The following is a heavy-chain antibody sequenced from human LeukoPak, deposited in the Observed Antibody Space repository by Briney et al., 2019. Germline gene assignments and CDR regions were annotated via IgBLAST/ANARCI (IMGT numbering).Heavy chain of an antibody. J-gene: IGHJ6*03. CDR3: ARGFGINYYYYYMDV. V-gene: IGHV4-59*01. D-gene: IGHD3-10*01. Sequence: SETLSLTCTVSGGSISSYYWSWIRQPPGKGLEWMGYIYYSGSTNYNPSLKSRVTISVDTSKNQFSLKLSSVTAADTAVYYCARGFGINYYYYYMDVWGKGTTVTISS. CDR1: GGSISSYY. CDR2: IYYSGST.